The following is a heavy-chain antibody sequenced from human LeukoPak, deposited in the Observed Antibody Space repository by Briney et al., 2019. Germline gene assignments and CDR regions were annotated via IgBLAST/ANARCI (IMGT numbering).Heavy chain of an antibody. CDR3: AREGVTHNWFDP. CDR1: GGSISTYY. Sequence: PSETLSLPCTVSGGSISTYYWSWIRQPPGKGLEWIGYIYYSGSTNYKPSLKSRVTMSVDTSKNQFPLKLSSVTAADTAVYYCAREGVTHNWFDPWGQGTLVTVSS. CDR2: IYYSGST. V-gene: IGHV4-59*01. J-gene: IGHJ5*02. D-gene: IGHD4-11*01.